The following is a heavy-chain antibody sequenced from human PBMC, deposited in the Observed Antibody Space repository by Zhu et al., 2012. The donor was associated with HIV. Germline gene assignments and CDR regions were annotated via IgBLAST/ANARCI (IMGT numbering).Heavy chain of an antibody. Sequence: QVQLQESGPGLVKPSQTLSLTCTVSGGSISSGDYYWNWIRQPPGKGLEWIGFIYYSGGTYYNASLKSRLSISVDTSKNQFFLKLTSVTATDTVLLYCARARYSSSWSNDYWGQGNPGHRLL. D-gene: IGHD6-13*01. CDR1: GGSISSGDYY. CDR3: ARARYSSSWSNDY. J-gene: IGHJ4*01. V-gene: IGHV4-30-4*08. CDR2: IYYSGGT.